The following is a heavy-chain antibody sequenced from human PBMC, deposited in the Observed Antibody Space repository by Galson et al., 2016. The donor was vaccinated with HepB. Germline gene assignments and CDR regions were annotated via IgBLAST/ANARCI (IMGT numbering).Heavy chain of an antibody. D-gene: IGHD5-12*01. CDR1: GGSISRSRYF. Sequence: EPLSLTCTVSGGSISRSRYFWGWIRQPPGRGLKWIGNIYYNETTYYNPSLRSRVSISVDTSKSQLSLKLNSVTAADTAVYYCARLGYSAYVLDSWGQGTRVSVSS. V-gene: IGHV4-39*01. CDR2: IYYNETT. J-gene: IGHJ4*02. CDR3: ARLGYSAYVLDS.